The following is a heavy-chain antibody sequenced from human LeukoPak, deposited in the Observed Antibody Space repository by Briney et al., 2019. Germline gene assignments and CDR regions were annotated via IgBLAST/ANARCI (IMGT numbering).Heavy chain of an antibody. CDR1: GFTFSSYE. D-gene: IGHD5-18*01. J-gene: IGHJ3*02. Sequence: GGSLRLSCAASGFTFSSYEMNWVRQAPGKGLEWVSYISSSGSTIYYADSVKGRFTISRDNAKNSLYLQMNSLRAEDTAVYYCAREKAMVNIVAFDIWGQGTMVTVSS. CDR2: ISSSGSTI. V-gene: IGHV3-48*03. CDR3: AREKAMVNIVAFDI.